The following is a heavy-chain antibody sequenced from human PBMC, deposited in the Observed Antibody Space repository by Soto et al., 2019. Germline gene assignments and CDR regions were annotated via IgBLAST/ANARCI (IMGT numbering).Heavy chain of an antibody. V-gene: IGHV4-61*01. CDR2: IYYSGST. J-gene: IGHJ2*01. CDR1: GGSVSSGSYY. CDR3: ARGTVVTNWYFDL. D-gene: IGHD2-15*01. Sequence: QVQLQESGPGLVKPSETLSLTCTVSGGSVSSGSYYWSWIRQPPGKGLEWIGYIYYSGSTNYNPSLKSRGTISVDTSKNQFSLKLSSVTAADTAVYYCARGTVVTNWYFDLWGRGTLVTVS.